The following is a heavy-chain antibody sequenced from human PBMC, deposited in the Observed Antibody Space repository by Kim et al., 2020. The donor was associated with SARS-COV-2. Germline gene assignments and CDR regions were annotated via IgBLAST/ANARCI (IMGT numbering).Heavy chain of an antibody. D-gene: IGHD6-13*01. CDR3: ARGPPGWKAAAWPRIQASYYYGMDV. Sequence: SETLSLTCAVYGGSFSGYYWSWIRQPPGKGLEWIGEINHSGSTNYNPSLKSRVTISVDTSKNQFSLKLSSVTAADMAVYYCARGPPGWKAAAWPRIQASYYYGMDVWGQGTTVTVSS. CDR1: GGSFSGYY. J-gene: IGHJ6*02. CDR2: INHSGST. V-gene: IGHV4-34*01.